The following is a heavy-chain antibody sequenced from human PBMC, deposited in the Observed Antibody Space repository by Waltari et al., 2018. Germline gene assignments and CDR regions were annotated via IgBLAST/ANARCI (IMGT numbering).Heavy chain of an antibody. D-gene: IGHD2-2*03. V-gene: IGHV4-39*07. Sequence: QLQLQESGPGLVKPSETLSLTCTVSGGSISSSSYYWGWIRQPPGKGLEWIGSIYYSGSTYYNPSLKSRVTISVDTSKNQFSRKLSSVTAADTAVYYCARDRGLEIVVVPAAHTNWFDPWGQGALVTVSS. J-gene: IGHJ5*02. CDR2: IYYSGST. CDR1: GGSISSSSYY. CDR3: ARDRGLEIVVVPAAHTNWFDP.